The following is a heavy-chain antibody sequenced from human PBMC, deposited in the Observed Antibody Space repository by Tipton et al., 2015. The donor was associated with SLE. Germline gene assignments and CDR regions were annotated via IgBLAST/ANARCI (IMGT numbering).Heavy chain of an antibody. Sequence: LRLSCTVSGGSISSGSYYWSWIRQPAGKGLEWIGRIYTSGSTNYNPSLKSRVTISVDTSKNQFSLKLSSVTAADTAVYYCARDLEAFDIWGQGTMVTVSS. V-gene: IGHV4-61*02. CDR3: ARDLEAFDI. D-gene: IGHD1-1*01. CDR2: IYTSGST. CDR1: GGSISSGSYY. J-gene: IGHJ3*02.